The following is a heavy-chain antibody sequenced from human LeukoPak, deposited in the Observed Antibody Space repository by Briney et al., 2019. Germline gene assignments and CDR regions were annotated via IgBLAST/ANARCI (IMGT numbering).Heavy chain of an antibody. CDR3: ARVYPETGEDY. CDR2: ISNSGTT. J-gene: IGHJ4*02. V-gene: IGHV4-61*10. Sequence: SETLSLTCTVSGGSISSGSYYWTWIRQPAGKGLEWIGRISNSGTTNYNPSLKSRVTMSVDTSRNQFSLKLSSVTAADTAVYYCARVYPETGEDYWGQGTLVTVSS. CDR1: GGSISSGSYY. D-gene: IGHD7-27*01.